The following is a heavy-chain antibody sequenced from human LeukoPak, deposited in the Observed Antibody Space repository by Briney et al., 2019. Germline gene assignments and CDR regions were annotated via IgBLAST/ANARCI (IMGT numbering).Heavy chain of an antibody. Sequence: GGSLRLSCAASGFTFDDYAMHWVRQAPGKGLEWVSGISWNSGNIGYADSVKGRFTISRDNAKNSLYLQMSSLRAEDTALYYCAKGRTGIPNGAFDIWGQGTMVTASS. V-gene: IGHV3-9*01. CDR3: AKGRTGIPNGAFDI. CDR2: ISWNSGNI. J-gene: IGHJ3*02. D-gene: IGHD1-1*01. CDR1: GFTFDDYA.